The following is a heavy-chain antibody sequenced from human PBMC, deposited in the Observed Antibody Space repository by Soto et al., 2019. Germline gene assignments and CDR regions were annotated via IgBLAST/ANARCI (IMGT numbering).Heavy chain of an antibody. J-gene: IGHJ5*01. CDR1: GYMFTTYG. CDR3: ARGSGDTGSAWLDS. Sequence: QIQLVQSGGEVRKPGASVNISCKASGYMFTTYGISWVRQRPGQGLEWVGWISAFNGNTKSAQDFQGRVTMTTDTSTTTPYMEMKRLTPDDSTVYFCARGSGDTGSAWLDSWGQGTLVTVSS. D-gene: IGHD1-1*01. V-gene: IGHV1-18*01. CDR2: ISAFNGNT.